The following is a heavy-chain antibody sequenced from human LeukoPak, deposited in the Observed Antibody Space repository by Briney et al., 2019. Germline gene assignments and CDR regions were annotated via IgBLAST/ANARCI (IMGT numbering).Heavy chain of an antibody. Sequence: ASVKVSCKTSGCSFTDYYIHWVRQAPGQGLEWMGWINTKSGRTSSARKFQGRVIMTRDPSITTVYMDMAWLTSDDTAIYFCARADFIDAGPYLIGPWGQGTLVTVSS. V-gene: IGHV1-2*02. CDR2: INTKSGRT. CDR3: ARADFIDAGPYLIGP. D-gene: IGHD3-3*01. J-gene: IGHJ5*02. CDR1: GCSFTDYY.